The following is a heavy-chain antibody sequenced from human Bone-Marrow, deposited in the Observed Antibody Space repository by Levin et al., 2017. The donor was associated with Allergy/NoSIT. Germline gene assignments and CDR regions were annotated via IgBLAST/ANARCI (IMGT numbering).Heavy chain of an antibody. D-gene: IGHD2-8*01. CDR1: GFTFSDYA. CDR3: ARDKDVRMMYDICCGFADGMDV. J-gene: IGHJ6*02. Sequence: LSLTCEGSGFTFSDYAIHWVRQAPGMGLEWVAVISYDGTIKNYADSVQGRFTLSRDKSKNTVNLQMNSLRSGDTAVYYCARDKDVRMMYDICCGFADGMDVWGQGTTVTVSS. CDR2: ISYDGTIK. V-gene: IGHV3-30*04.